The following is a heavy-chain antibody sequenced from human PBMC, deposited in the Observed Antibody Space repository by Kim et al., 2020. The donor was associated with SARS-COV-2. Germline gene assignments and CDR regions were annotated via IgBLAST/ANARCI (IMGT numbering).Heavy chain of an antibody. D-gene: IGHD6-19*01. CDR3: ARDGGSSGWYGDYYYGMDV. CDR2: IYYSGST. CDR1: GGSISSGGYY. J-gene: IGHJ6*02. Sequence: SETLSLTCTVSGGSISSGGYYWSWIRQHPGKGLEWIGYIYYSGSTYYNPSLKSRVTISVDTSKNQFSLKLSSVTAADTAVYYCARDGGSSGWYGDYYYGMDVWGQGTTVTVSS. V-gene: IGHV4-31*03.